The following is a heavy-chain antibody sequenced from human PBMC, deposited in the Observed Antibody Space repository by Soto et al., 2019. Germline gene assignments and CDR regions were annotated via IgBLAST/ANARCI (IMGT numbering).Heavy chain of an antibody. V-gene: IGHV4-59*01. Sequence: SETLSLTCTVSGGSISSYYWSWIRQPPGKGLEWIGYIYYSGSTNYNPSLKSRVTISVDTSKNQFSLKLSSVTAADTAVYYCARTQDSNRAKIEYNWFDPWGQGTLVTVSS. D-gene: IGHD4-4*01. CDR2: IYYSGST. CDR1: GGSISSYY. J-gene: IGHJ5*02. CDR3: ARTQDSNRAKIEYNWFDP.